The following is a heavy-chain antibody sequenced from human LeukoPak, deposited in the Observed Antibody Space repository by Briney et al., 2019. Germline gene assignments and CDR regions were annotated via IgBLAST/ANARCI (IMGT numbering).Heavy chain of an antibody. D-gene: IGHD6-6*01. V-gene: IGHV3-11*01. CDR3: AALPKYSSSSVF. CDR2: ISSSGSTI. CDR1: GFTFSDYY. Sequence: GGSLRLSRAASGFTFSDYYMSWIRQAPGKGLEWVSYISSSGSTIYYADSVKGRFTISRDNAKNSLYLQMNSLRAEDTAVYYCAALPKYSSSSVFWGQGTLVTVSS. J-gene: IGHJ4*02.